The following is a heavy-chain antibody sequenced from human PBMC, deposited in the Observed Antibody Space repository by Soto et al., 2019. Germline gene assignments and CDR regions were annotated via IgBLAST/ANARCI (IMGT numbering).Heavy chain of an antibody. CDR3: ARAAARRPYDSSGYLWHYFDY. D-gene: IGHD3-22*01. Sequence: SETLSLTCTVSGGSTSSYYWSWIRQPPGKGLEWIGYIYYSGSTNYNPSLKSRVTISVDTSKNQFSLKLSSVTAADTAVYYCARAAARRPYDSSGYLWHYFDYWGQGTLVTVSS. V-gene: IGHV4-59*01. CDR2: IYYSGST. CDR1: GGSTSSYY. J-gene: IGHJ4*02.